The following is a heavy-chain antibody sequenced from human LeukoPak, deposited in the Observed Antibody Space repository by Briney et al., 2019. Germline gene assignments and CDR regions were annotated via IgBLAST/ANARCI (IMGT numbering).Heavy chain of an antibody. CDR1: GFTFSSYW. J-gene: IGHJ5*02. V-gene: IGHV3-7*01. D-gene: IGHD3-3*01. CDR2: IKQDGSEK. CDR3: ARIPSDYDFWSGYFWFDP. Sequence: GGSLRLSCAASGFTFSSYWMSWVRQAPGKGLEWVANIKQDGSEKYYVDSVKGRFTISRDNAKNSLYLQMNSLRAEDTAVYYCARIPSDYDFWSGYFWFDPWGQGTLVTVSS.